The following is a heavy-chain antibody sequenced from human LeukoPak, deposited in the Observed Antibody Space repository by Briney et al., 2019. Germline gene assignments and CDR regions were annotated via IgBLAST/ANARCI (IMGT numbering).Heavy chain of an antibody. Sequence: RAGGSLRFSCEGSGFSFDDFGWVWVRQSTGIGLEWVSAITDWNGGSTGYADSVRGRLTISRDNAKNSLYLQMNSLRAEDTALYYCARCSRSSTDCYSAFDIWGQGTMVTVSS. CDR3: ARCSRSSTDCYSAFDI. D-gene: IGHD2-2*02. J-gene: IGHJ3*02. CDR1: GFSFDDFG. V-gene: IGHV3-20*04. CDR2: ITDWNGGST.